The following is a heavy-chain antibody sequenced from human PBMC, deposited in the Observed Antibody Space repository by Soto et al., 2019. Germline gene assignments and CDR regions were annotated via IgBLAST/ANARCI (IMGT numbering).Heavy chain of an antibody. CDR3: ARHELGIGRPIDY. D-gene: IGHD7-27*01. V-gene: IGHV4-39*01. CDR2: IYYSGRT. J-gene: IGHJ4*02. CDR1: GGSISSSSYY. Sequence: QLQLQESGPGLVKPSETLSLTCTVSGGSISSSSYYWGWLRPPPGKGREWIGSIYYSGRTYYNPSHKFRVTRPLDTPKNQFPRKLSSVTAADTAVYYCARHELGIGRPIDYWGQGTLVTVSS.